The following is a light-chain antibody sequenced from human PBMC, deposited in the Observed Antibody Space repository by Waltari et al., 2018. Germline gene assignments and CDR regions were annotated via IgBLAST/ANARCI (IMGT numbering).Light chain of an antibody. CDR2: VNS. J-gene: IGLJ2*01. CDR1: SSNIGAGYD. Sequence: QSVLTQPPSVSGAPGQRVTISCTGNSSNIGAGYDVHWYQLLPGTAPKLLIYVNSRRPSGVPARFPGSRSGTSASLAITGLRPEDEADYYCQSYDSSLSGRVFGGGTKLTVL. V-gene: IGLV1-40*01. CDR3: QSYDSSLSGRV.